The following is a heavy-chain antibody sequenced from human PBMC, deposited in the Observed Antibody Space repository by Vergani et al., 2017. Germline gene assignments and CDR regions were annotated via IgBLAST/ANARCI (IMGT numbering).Heavy chain of an antibody. CDR2: IYPGDSDT. V-gene: IGHV5-51*01. CDR3: ARSDSSSWNYYYYGMDV. D-gene: IGHD6-13*01. Sequence: EVQLVQSGAEVKKPGESLKISCKGSGYSFTSYWIGWVRQMPGKGLEWMGIIYPGDSDTRYSPSFQGQVTISADKSNSTAYLQWSSLKASDTAMYYCARSDSSSWNYYYYGMDVWGQGTTVTVSS. CDR1: GYSFTSYW. J-gene: IGHJ6*02.